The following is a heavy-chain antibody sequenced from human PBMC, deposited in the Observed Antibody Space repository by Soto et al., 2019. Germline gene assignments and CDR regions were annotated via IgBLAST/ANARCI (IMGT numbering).Heavy chain of an antibody. V-gene: IGHV2-5*01. CDR3: AHSVYDSSGYYYFDY. J-gene: IGHJ4*02. CDR1: GFSVTTSGVG. D-gene: IGHD3-22*01. CDR2: IFWNDDK. Sequence: SGPTLVNPTQTLTLTCTFSGFSVTTSGVGVGWIRQPPGKALEWLAFIFWNDDKRYRQSLESGLTITKDSSKNQVILTVTNVDPVDTATYYCAHSVYDSSGYYYFDYWGQGILVTVSS.